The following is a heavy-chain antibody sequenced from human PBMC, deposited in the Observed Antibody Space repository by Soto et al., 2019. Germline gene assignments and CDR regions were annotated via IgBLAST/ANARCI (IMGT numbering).Heavy chain of an antibody. D-gene: IGHD3-3*01. CDR2: ISKSGSVI. Sequence: EGQLVESGGGLVQPGGSLRLSCGASGLTFSSNEIHWVRQAPGKGLEWLAYISKSGSVIYYADSVKGRFTISRDNAKNLLYLQMNSLRAEDTAVYFCGSVNLRFSYGIDVWGQGTTVTVSS. CDR3: GSVNLRFSYGIDV. CDR1: GLTFSSNE. V-gene: IGHV3-48*03. J-gene: IGHJ6*02.